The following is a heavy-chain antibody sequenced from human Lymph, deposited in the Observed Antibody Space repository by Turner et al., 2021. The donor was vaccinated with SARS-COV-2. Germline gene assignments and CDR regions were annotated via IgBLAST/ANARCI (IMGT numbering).Heavy chain of an antibody. V-gene: IGHV4-59*08. J-gene: IGHJ5*02. CDR1: GDSISSYY. D-gene: IGHD1-26*01. CDR3: ARQRVGASIDPPWFDP. Sequence: QVQRQASGPGLVKPSETLSLPCTVPGDSISSYYWGWIRQPPGKGLESIGYIYYSGSTNYNPSLKSRVTISVDTSKNSVTAADTAVYYCARQRVGASIDPPWFDPWGQGTLVTVSS. CDR2: IYYSGST.